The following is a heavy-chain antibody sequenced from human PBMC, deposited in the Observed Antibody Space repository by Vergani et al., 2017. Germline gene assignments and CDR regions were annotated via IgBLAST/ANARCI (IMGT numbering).Heavy chain of an antibody. D-gene: IGHD2-2*01. J-gene: IGHJ6*03. CDR3: ARQYRYYYYMDV. V-gene: IGHV4-39*01. CDR1: GGSISSSSYY. Sequence: QLQLQESGPGLVKPSETLSLTCTVSGGSISSSSYYWGWIRQPPGKGLEWIGRIYYSGSTYYNPSLKSRVTISVDTSKNQFSLKLSSVTAADTAVYYCARQYRYYYYMDVWGKGTTVTVSS. CDR2: IYYSGST.